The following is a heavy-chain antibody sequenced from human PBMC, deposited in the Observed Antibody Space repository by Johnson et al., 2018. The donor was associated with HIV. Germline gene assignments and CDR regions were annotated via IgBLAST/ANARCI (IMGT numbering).Heavy chain of an antibody. Sequence: VQLVESGGGVVQPGGSLRLSCAASGFTFSSYWMSWVRQAPGKGLEWVANIKQDGSEKYYVDSVKGRFTISRDNSKNTLYLQMNSLRAEDTAVYYCAKEGITMEVDIWGQGTMVTVSS. CDR2: IKQDGSEK. D-gene: IGHD3-10*01. CDR3: AKEGITMEVDI. J-gene: IGHJ3*02. V-gene: IGHV3-7*01. CDR1: GFTFSSYW.